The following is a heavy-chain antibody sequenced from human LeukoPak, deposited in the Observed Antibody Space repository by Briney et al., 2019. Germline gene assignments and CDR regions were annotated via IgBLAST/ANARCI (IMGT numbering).Heavy chain of an antibody. D-gene: IGHD3-16*02. Sequence: SQTLSLTCAISGDSVSRNSAAWYWIRQSPSRGLEWLGRTYYRSKWYNDYAVSVKSRITINPDTSKNQFSLQLNSVTPEDMAVYYCARDPDPFSRLSVFDIWGQGTVVTVSS. CDR1: GDSVSRNSAA. CDR2: TYYRSKWYN. V-gene: IGHV6-1*01. J-gene: IGHJ3*02. CDR3: ARDPDPFSRLSVFDI.